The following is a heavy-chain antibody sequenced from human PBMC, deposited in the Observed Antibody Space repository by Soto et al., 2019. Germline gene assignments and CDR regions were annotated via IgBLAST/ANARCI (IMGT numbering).Heavy chain of an antibody. D-gene: IGHD3-22*01. CDR3: TTDYYDSSGYYVLGY. CDR2: IRSKTDGGTT. J-gene: IGHJ4*02. CDR1: GFSFSHVW. Sequence: GGSLRLSCAASGFSFSHVWMNWVRQAPGKGLEWVGRIRSKTDGGTTDYAAPGKGRFTISRDDSKNTVYLQMNSLKTEDTAVYYCTTDYYDSSGYYVLGYWGQGTRVTVAS. V-gene: IGHV3-15*07.